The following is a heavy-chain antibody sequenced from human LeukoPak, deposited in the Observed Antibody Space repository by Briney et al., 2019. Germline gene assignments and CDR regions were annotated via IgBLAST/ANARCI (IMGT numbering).Heavy chain of an antibody. CDR3: AKGRVRQWLDDAFDI. Sequence: GGSLRLSCAASGFTFSGSAIHWVRQAPGKGLEWVAVISYDGSNKYYADSVKGRFTISRDNSKNTLYLQINSLRTEDTAVYYCAKGRVRQWLDDAFDIWGQGTMVTVSS. CDR2: ISYDGSNK. CDR1: GFTFSGSA. D-gene: IGHD6-19*01. V-gene: IGHV3-30*04. J-gene: IGHJ3*02.